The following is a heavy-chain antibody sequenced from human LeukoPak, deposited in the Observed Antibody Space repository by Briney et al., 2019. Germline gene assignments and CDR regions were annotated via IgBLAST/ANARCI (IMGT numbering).Heavy chain of an antibody. J-gene: IGHJ5*02. D-gene: IGHD3-3*01. CDR1: GFTFSSYW. CDR3: ARDETYYDFWSGSGYFSGFDP. CDR2: IKQDGSEK. V-gene: IGHV3-7*01. Sequence: GGSLRLSCAASGFTFSSYWMSWVRQAPGEGLEWVANIKQDGSEKYYVDSVKGRFTISRDNAKNSLYLQMNSLRAEDTAVYYCARDETYYDFWSGSGYFSGFDPWGQGTLVTVSS.